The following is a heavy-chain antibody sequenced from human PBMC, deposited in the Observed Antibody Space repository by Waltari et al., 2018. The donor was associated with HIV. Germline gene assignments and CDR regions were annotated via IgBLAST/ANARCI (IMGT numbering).Heavy chain of an antibody. V-gene: IGHV4-4*02. D-gene: IGHD6-13*01. J-gene: IGHJ4*02. CDR1: GGSISSSNW. CDR2: IYHSGST. CDR3: ARTVPDSGSSWSRRTRGDY. Sequence: QVQLQESGPGLVKPSGTLSLTCAVSGGSISSSNWWSWVRQPPGKGLEWIGEIYHSGSTNYNPSLKSRVTRSVDKSKNQFSLKLSSVTAADTAVYYCARTVPDSGSSWSRRTRGDYWGQGTLVTVSS.